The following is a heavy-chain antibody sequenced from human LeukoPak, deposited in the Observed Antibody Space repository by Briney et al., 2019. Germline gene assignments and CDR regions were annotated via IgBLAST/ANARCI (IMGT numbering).Heavy chain of an antibody. CDR2: ISSSGSTI. V-gene: IGHV3-48*03. J-gene: IGHJ5*02. D-gene: IGHD3-10*02. CDR1: GFTFSSYE. Sequence: GGSLRLSCAASGFTFSSYEMNWVRQAPGKGXXWVSYISSSGSTIYYADSVKGRFTISRDNAKNSLYLQMNGLRAEDTAVYYCYGRYNWFDPWGQGTLVTVSS. CDR3: YGRYNWFDP.